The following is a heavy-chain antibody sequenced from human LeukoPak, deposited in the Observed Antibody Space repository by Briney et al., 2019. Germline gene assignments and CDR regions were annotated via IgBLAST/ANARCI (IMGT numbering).Heavy chain of an antibody. CDR1: GYSISSGYY. D-gene: IGHD3-22*01. CDR3: AGDSRYYDSSGYYYWTG. V-gene: IGHV4-38-2*02. CDR2: IYHSGRT. J-gene: IGHJ4*02. Sequence: PSETLSLTCAVSGYSISSGYYWGWIRQPPGKGLEWIGSIYHSGRTYYNPSLKSRVTISVDTSKNQFSLKLSSVTAADTAVYYCAGDSRYYDSSGYYYWTGWGQGTLVTVSS.